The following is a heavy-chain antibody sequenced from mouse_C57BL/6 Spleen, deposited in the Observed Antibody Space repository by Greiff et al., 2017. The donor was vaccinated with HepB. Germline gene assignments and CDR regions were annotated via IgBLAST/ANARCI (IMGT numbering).Heavy chain of an antibody. CDR2: IWTGGGT. CDR1: GFSLTSYA. D-gene: IGHD1-1*01. J-gene: IGHJ4*01. V-gene: IGHV2-9-1*01. CDR3: ARKYYGSSYGYAMDY. Sequence: QVQLQQSGPGLVAPSQSLSITCTVSGFSLTSYAISWVRQPPGKGLEWLGVIWTGGGTNYNSALKSRLSISKDNSKSQVFLKMNSLQTDDTARYYCARKYYGSSYGYAMDYWGQGTSVTVSS.